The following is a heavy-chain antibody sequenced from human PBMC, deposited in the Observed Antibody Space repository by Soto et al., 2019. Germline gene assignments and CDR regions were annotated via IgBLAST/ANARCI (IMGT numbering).Heavy chain of an antibody. CDR3: AKDDGYSYDVIDY. CDR2: ISYDGSNK. CDR1: GFTFSSYG. J-gene: IGHJ4*02. D-gene: IGHD5-18*01. V-gene: IGHV3-30*18. Sequence: GGSLRLSCAASGFTFSSYGMHWVRQAPGKGLEWVAVISYDGSNKYYADSVKGRFTISRDNSKNTLYLQMNSLRAEDTAVYYCAKDDGYSYDVIDYWGQGTLVTVSS.